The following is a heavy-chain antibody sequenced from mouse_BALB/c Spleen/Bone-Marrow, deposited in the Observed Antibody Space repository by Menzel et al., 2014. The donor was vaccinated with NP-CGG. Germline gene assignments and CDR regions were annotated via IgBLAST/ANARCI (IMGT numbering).Heavy chain of an antibody. D-gene: IGHD1-1*01. CDR1: GYTFTDYV. Sequence: VQLQQSGPELVKPGASVKMSCKASGYTFTDYVISWVKQRTGQGLEWIGELYPGSGSTYYNEKFKGKATLTADKSSNTAYMQLSSLTSEDSAVYFCARGYYGSSYYFDYWGQGTTLTVSS. CDR3: ARGYYGSSYYFDY. CDR2: LYPGSGST. V-gene: IGHV1-77*01. J-gene: IGHJ2*01.